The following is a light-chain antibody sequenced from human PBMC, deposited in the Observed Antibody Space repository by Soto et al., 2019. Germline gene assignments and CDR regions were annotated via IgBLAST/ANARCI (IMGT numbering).Light chain of an antibody. CDR1: QSVSSY. CDR2: DAS. V-gene: IGKV3-11*01. Sequence: EIVLTQSPATLSLSPGERATLSCRASQSVSSYLAWYQQKPGQAPRLLIYDASNRATGIPARFSGSGSGTDFTLTLSSLEPEDFAVYYCQQRSNWPLTFGGGTQVDXK. J-gene: IGKJ4*01. CDR3: QQRSNWPLT.